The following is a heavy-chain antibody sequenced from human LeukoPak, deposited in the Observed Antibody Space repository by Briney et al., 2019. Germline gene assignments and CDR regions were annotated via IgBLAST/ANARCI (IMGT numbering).Heavy chain of an antibody. D-gene: IGHD1-26*01. Sequence: SQTLSLTCSVSGDYINNGGHYWSWIRQPPGKTLEYIVYISHRGSTYYNPSLKSRLTISVDGSRNQFSLKLRSVTAADTAVYYCARSEDSGSYFSFDYWGQGTLVAVSS. V-gene: IGHV4-30-2*01. CDR1: GDYINNGGHY. CDR2: ISHRGST. CDR3: ARSEDSGSYFSFDY. J-gene: IGHJ4*02.